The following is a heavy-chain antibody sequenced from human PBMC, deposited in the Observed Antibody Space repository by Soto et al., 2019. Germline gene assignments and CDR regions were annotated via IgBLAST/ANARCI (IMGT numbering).Heavy chain of an antibody. J-gene: IGHJ1*01. CDR2: INWNSVSI. CDR3: SKDLYSSINPRGGYFQH. V-gene: IGHV3-9*01. CDR1: GFNFDDYA. Sequence: EVQLVESGGGLVQPGRSLRLSCAASGFNFDDYAMHWVRQVPGKGLEWVSGINWNSVSIDYADSVKGRFTISRDNAKNSLFLQMNSLRAEYTALYYCSKDLYSSINPRGGYFQHWGQGTLVTVSS. D-gene: IGHD6-13*01.